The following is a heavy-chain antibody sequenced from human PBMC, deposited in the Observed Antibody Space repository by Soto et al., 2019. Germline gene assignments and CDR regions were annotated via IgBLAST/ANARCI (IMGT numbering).Heavy chain of an antibody. CDR3: AKDRQQWLIGWFDP. V-gene: IGHV3-9*01. D-gene: IGHD6-19*01. Sequence: EVQLVESGGGLVQPGRSLRLSCAASGFTFDDYAMHWVRQAPGKGLEWVSGISWNSGSIGYAGSVKGRFTISRDNAKNSLYLQMNSLRAEDTALYYCAKDRQQWLIGWFDPWGQGTLVTVSS. CDR1: GFTFDDYA. J-gene: IGHJ5*02. CDR2: ISWNSGSI.